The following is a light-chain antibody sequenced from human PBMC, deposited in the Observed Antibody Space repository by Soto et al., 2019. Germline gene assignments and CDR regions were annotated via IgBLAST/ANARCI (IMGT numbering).Light chain of an antibody. CDR3: QRYENTPSSGT. CDR2: XAS. J-gene: IGKJ3*01. CDR1: QGFRSN. V-gene: IGKV3-20*01. Sequence: EIEVTQSAVALSVSPGESATLSCRASQGFRSNFGWYKVKPGQTPRLLIXXASXRATGIPDRFSGSGSGTDFTLTINGLEPEDFAVEYCQRYENTPSSGTFGPGTKVDIK.